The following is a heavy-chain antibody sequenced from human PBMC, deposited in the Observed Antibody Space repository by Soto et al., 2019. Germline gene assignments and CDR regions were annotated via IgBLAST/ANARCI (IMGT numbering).Heavy chain of an antibody. CDR3: ARKHSSSSWDY. CDR1: GDSISSHY. D-gene: IGHD6-6*01. Sequence: SETLSLTCTVSGDSISSHYWSWIRQPPGKGLEWIGYIYYSGSPNYNPSLKSRVTISVDTSKNQFSLKLSSVTAADTAVYYCARKHSSSSWDYWGQGTLVTVS. CDR2: IYYSGSP. J-gene: IGHJ4*02. V-gene: IGHV4-59*08.